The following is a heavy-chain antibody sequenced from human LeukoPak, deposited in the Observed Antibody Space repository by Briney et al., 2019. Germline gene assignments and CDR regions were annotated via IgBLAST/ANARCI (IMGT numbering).Heavy chain of an antibody. CDR2: INAGNGNT. J-gene: IGHJ5*02. Sequence: GASVKVSCKASGYTLTTYAMHWVRQAPGQRLGWMGWINAGNGNTKYSQKFQGRVTITTDTSESTAYMELSSLRSEDTALYYCARDIDRKSNWFDPWGQGTLVTVSS. CDR1: GYTLTTYA. D-gene: IGHD1-14*01. V-gene: IGHV1-3*01. CDR3: ARDIDRKSNWFDP.